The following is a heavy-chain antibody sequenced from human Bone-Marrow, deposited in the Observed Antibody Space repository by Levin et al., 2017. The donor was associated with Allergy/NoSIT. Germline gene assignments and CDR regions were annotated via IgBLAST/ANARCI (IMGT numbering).Heavy chain of an antibody. V-gene: IGHV1-3*01. Sequence: EASVKVSCKASGYTLTDYTIHWVRQAPGQSLEWMGWITAGKGDTKYSQRFQGSVTFTRDTSANTAYMELSSLRSEDTAIYYCARQGYCSGGDCPGGWFDPWGQGTLVTVSS. D-gene: IGHD2-15*01. J-gene: IGHJ5*02. CDR2: ITAGKGDT. CDR3: ARQGYCSGGDCPGGWFDP. CDR1: GYTLTDYT.